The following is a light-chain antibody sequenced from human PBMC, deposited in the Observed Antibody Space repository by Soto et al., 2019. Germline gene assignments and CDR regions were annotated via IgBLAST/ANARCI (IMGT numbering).Light chain of an antibody. Sequence: ETVMTQSPATLSVSPGERATLSCRASQSVSSNLSWYQQKPGHAPRLLIYGASTRATGIPTRFSGSGSGTVFTLTISSLQDEDFAVYYCQQYNNWPPVTFGQGTRLEIK. CDR1: QSVSSN. CDR2: GAS. J-gene: IGKJ5*01. V-gene: IGKV3-15*01. CDR3: QQYNNWPPVT.